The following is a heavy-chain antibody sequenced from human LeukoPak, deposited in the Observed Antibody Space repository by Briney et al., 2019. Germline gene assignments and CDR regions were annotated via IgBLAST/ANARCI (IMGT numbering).Heavy chain of an antibody. J-gene: IGHJ4*01. Sequence: ASVKVSCKASGYTFTSYDVNWVRQATGQGLEWMGWMNPNSGNTGYAQKFQGRVTITRNTSITTAYMELSGLTSEDTAVYYCAKNGDDYGDYFWGQGTLVTVSS. V-gene: IGHV1-8*03. CDR3: AKNGDDYGDYF. D-gene: IGHD4-17*01. CDR1: GYTFTSYD. CDR2: MNPNSGNT.